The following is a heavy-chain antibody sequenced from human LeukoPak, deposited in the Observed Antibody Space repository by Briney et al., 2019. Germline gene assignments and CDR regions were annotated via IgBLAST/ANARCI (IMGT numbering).Heavy chain of an antibody. Sequence: SQTLSLTCAVSGGSISSYYWNWIRQPPGKGLEWIGYMYYSGSTYYNPSLKSRVTISVDRSKNQFSLKLSSVTAADTAVYYCARDQREPDAFDIWGQGTMVTVSS. CDR1: GGSISSYY. V-gene: IGHV4-59*12. CDR3: ARDQREPDAFDI. J-gene: IGHJ3*02. D-gene: IGHD1-26*01. CDR2: MYYSGST.